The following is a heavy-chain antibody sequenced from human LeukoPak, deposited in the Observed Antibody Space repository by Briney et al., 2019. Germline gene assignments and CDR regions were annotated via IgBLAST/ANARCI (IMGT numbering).Heavy chain of an antibody. CDR2: IRYDGGNK. Sequence: GGSLTLSCAVSGFTFSDYGMHWVRQAPGKGLEWVAFIRYDGGNKYYGDSVKGRFTIPRENSKNTLYLQMNRLRGEDTAIFYCARDWPGSTHHLDYWGQGTLVTVSS. CDR1: GFTFSDYG. D-gene: IGHD1-1*01. J-gene: IGHJ4*02. CDR3: ARDWPGSTHHLDY. V-gene: IGHV3-30*02.